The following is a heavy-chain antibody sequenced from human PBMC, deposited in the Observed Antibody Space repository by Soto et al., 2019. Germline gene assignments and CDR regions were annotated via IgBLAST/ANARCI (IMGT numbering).Heavy chain of an antibody. CDR2: ISAYNGNT. V-gene: IGHV1-18*01. J-gene: IGHJ5*02. CDR1: GYTFTSYG. D-gene: IGHD2-15*01. Sequence: QVQLVRSGAEVKKPGASVKVSCKASGYTFTSYGISWVRQAPGQGLEWMGWISAYNGNTNYAQKLQCRVTMTTDTSTSTAYMELRSLRSDDTAVYYCARVIIPKGYCSGGSCYGGWFDPWGQGTLVTVSS. CDR3: ARVIIPKGYCSGGSCYGGWFDP.